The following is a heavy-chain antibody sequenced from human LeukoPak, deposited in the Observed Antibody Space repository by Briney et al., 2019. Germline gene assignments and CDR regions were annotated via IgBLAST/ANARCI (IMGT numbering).Heavy chain of an antibody. CDR2: ISSSSSTI. V-gene: IGHV3-48*04. D-gene: IGHD6-13*01. J-gene: IGHJ4*02. Sequence: GGSLRLSCAASGFTVSSYSMNWVRQAPGKGLEWVSYISSSSSTIYYADSVKGRFTISRVNAKNSLYLQMNSLRAEDTAVYYCARILKSSSWYEQDYWGQGTLVTVSS. CDR3: ARILKSSSWYEQDY. CDR1: GFTVSSYS.